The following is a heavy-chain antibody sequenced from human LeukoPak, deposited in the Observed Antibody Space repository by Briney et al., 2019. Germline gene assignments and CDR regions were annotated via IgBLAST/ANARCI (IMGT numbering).Heavy chain of an antibody. CDR2: LNWNGDST. CDR3: ARGYGDYLY. D-gene: IGHD4-17*01. CDR1: GFTFEDYG. J-gene: IGHJ4*02. Sequence: GGSLRLSCAAFGFTFEDYGMSWVRQPPGKGLEWLSVLNWNGDSTGYADSVKGRFTISRDNAKNTLYLQMNSLRAEDTALYFCARGYGDYLYWGQGTLVTVSS. V-gene: IGHV3-20*04.